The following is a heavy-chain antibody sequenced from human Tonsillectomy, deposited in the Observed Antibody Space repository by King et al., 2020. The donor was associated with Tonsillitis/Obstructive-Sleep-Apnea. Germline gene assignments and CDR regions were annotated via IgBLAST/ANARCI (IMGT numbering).Heavy chain of an antibody. CDR1: GFTLSSYG. CDR3: ARQTLLRYFEHHYYYMDV. J-gene: IGHJ6*03. CDR2: IWYDGSNK. D-gene: IGHD3-9*01. Sequence: VQLVESGGGVVQPGRSLRLSCAASGFTLSSYGMHWVRQAPGKGLEWVAVIWYDGSNKYYADSVKGRFTISRDNSKNTLYLQMNSLRAEDTAVYYCARQTLLRYFEHHYYYMDVWGKGTTVTVSS. V-gene: IGHV3-33*01.